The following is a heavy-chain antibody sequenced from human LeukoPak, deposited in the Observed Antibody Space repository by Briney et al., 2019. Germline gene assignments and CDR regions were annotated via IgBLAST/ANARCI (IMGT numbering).Heavy chain of an antibody. V-gene: IGHV3-21*01. J-gene: IGHJ4*02. Sequence: GGSLRLSCAASGFTFSSYSMNWVRQAPGKGLEWVSSISSSSSYIYYADSVKGRFTISRDNAKNSLYLQMNSLRAEDTAVYYCARGDYYGSGSYYNPFDYWGQGTLVTVSS. CDR3: ARGDYYGSGSYYNPFDY. CDR2: ISSSSSYI. D-gene: IGHD3-10*01. CDR1: GFTFSSYS.